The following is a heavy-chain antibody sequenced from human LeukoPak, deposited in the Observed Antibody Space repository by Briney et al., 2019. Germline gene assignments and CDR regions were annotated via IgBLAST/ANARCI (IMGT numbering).Heavy chain of an antibody. CDR2: INNDGSGT. CDR1: GFTFSSYW. V-gene: IGHV3-74*01. D-gene: IGHD5-24*01. Sequence: GGSLRLSCAASGFTFSSYWMQWVRQVPGKGPVWVSRINNDGSGTTYADSVKGRFTISRDNAKNTPSLQMNSLRDEDTAVYYCARDEDGPGALIEYWGQGALVTVSS. CDR3: ARDEDGPGALIEY. J-gene: IGHJ4*02.